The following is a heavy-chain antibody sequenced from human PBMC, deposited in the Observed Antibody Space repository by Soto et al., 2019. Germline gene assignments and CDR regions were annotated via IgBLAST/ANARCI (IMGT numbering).Heavy chain of an antibody. V-gene: IGHV3-11*01. D-gene: IGHD5-18*01. J-gene: IGHJ6*02. CDR3: ARTAPYNYGYGMDV. CDR2: ISSSGSTI. CDR1: GFTISDYY. Sequence: QVQLVESGGGLVKPGGSLILSCAASGFTISDYYMTWIRQAPGKGLEWVSYISSSGSTIYYADSVKGRFTISRDTAKNSLFLQMNSLRAEDTAVYYCARTAPYNYGYGMDVWGQGTTVTVSS.